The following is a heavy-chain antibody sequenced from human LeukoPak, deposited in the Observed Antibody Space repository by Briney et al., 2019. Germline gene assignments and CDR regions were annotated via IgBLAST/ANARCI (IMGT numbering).Heavy chain of an antibody. CDR3: ARGHRKYSSSWYPLDY. CDR2: ISSNGGST. D-gene: IGHD6-13*01. V-gene: IGHV3-64D*09. J-gene: IGHJ4*02. CDR1: GFTFSWFV. Sequence: GGSLRLSCSASGFTFSWFVMHWVSQAPGKGLEDVSGISSNGGSTHYANSVKGRFSISRDNSKNTLYLQTSTLRAEDTAVYYCARGHRKYSSSWYPLDYWGQGTLVTVSS.